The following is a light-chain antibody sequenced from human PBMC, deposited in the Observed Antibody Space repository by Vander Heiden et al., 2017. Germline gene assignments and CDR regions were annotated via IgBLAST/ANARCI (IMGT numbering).Light chain of an antibody. CDR3: QSYDSSRSGYV. V-gene: IGLV1-40*01. CDR1: SSKMGAGYD. Sequence: QSVLTQPPSVSVAPGQRVTISCTGRSSKMGAGYDVNWYQQRPETAPKLLIYGNSNRPSGVPDRFSGSKSGTSAALAITGLQAEDEADYYCQSYDSSRSGYVFGTGTKATVL. CDR2: GNS. J-gene: IGLJ1*01.